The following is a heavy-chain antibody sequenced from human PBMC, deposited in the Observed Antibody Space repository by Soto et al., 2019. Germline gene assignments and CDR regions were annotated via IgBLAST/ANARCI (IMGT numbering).Heavy chain of an antibody. CDR2: IYYSGTT. CDR1: GGSIRSGGYY. V-gene: IGHV4-31*03. Sequence: QMQLQESGPGLVKPSQTLSLTCTVSGGSIRSGGYYWNWIRQHPGKGLEWIGYIYYSGTTYYNPSLKSRVTISVDTSKNQFSLKLSSVTAADTAVYYCAASCVGCGGFNYYGMDVWGQGTTVTVSS. D-gene: IGHD2-21*01. J-gene: IGHJ6*02. CDR3: AASCVGCGGFNYYGMDV.